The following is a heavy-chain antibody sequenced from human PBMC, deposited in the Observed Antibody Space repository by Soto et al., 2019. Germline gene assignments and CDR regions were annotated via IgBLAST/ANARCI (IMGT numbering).Heavy chain of an antibody. CDR2: ISGSGGNT. J-gene: IGHJ3*02. CDR3: ATDLASGSSKAFDI. CDR1: AFTFSSYA. V-gene: IGHV3-23*01. D-gene: IGHD1-26*01. Sequence: GGSLRLSCAASAFTFSSYAMTWVRQAPGKGLEWVSAISGSGGNTYYADSVKGRFTISRDNSKNTLYLQLNSLRAEDSAVYNCATDLASGSSKAFDIWGQGTMVTV.